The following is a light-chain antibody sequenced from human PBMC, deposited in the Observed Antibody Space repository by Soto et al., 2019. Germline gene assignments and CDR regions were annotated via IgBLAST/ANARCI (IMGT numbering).Light chain of an antibody. V-gene: IGKV3-11*01. J-gene: IGKJ1*01. CDR2: NTS. Sequence: DIVLTQSPATLSLSPGESATLSCRASQGNGNYFAWYQQETGQVPRLLIYNTSRRATDIPARFSGSGCGTDCTLTLSRLEPEDFAVYYCLHRKTWPPVCTFGQGTRVDIK. CDR1: QGNGNY. CDR3: LHRKTWPPVCT.